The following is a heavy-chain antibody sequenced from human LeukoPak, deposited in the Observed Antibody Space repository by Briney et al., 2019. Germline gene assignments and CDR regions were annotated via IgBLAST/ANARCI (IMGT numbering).Heavy chain of an antibody. J-gene: IGHJ4*02. Sequence: PGRSLRLSCVASGFAFSQFPVHWVRQAPGKRLEWVAFISHDGGNKKYGDSVKGRFTISRDNSENTVYLQMNSLRPEDTALYYCARDKSYFGSGNYHYFDSWGQGALVIVSS. V-gene: IGHV3-30*03. CDR3: ARDKSYFGSGNYHYFDS. D-gene: IGHD3-10*01. CDR2: ISHDGGNK. CDR1: GFAFSQFP.